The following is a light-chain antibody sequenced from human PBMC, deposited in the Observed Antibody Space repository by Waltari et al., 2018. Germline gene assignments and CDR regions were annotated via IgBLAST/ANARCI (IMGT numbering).Light chain of an antibody. J-gene: IGLJ2*01. CDR2: EVN. CDR1: SSDVGSYNF. Sequence: QSALTQPASVSGSPGQSITISCTGTSSDVGSYNFVSWYQQHPGKAPKPMIYEVNKRPSGVSNRFSGSKSGNTASLTISGVQAEDEADYYCCSYLATTVVFGGGTKLTVL. V-gene: IGLV2-23*02. CDR3: CSYLATTVV.